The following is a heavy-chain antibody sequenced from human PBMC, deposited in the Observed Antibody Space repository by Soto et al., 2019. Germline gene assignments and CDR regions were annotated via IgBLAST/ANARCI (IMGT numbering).Heavy chain of an antibody. CDR1: GFSFTGYY. J-gene: IGHJ5*02. CDR2: INAHSGGT. V-gene: IGHV1-2*02. D-gene: IGHD6-6*01. Sequence: ASVKVSCKASGFSFTGYYIHWLSQDPGQGLEWMGWINAHSGGTEYAQKFQGRVTLTRDTSIATAYLTLTSLTSDDTALYYCAKDLTRQLAYWLDPWGQGTQVTVSS. CDR3: AKDLTRQLAYWLDP.